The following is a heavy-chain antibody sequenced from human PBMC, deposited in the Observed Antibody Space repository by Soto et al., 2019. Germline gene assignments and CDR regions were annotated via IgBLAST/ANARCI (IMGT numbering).Heavy chain of an antibody. V-gene: IGHV3-23*01. Sequence: GGSLRLSCAASGFTFSSYAMSWVRQAPGKGLEWVSAISGSGGSTYYADSVKGRFTISRDNSKNTLYLQMNSLRAEDTAVYYCAKEDYDFWSGYPKNPFDYWGQGTLVTVSS. CDR2: ISGSGGST. J-gene: IGHJ4*02. CDR3: AKEDYDFWSGYPKNPFDY. D-gene: IGHD3-3*01. CDR1: GFTFSSYA.